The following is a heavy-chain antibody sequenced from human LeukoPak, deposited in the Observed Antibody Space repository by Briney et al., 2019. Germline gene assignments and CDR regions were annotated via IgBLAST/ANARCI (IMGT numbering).Heavy chain of an antibody. CDR1: GGSISSSSYY. CDR2: IYYSGST. CDR3: AWRDCSSTSCYPYYYYYGMDV. Sequence: SETLSLTCTVSGGSISSSSYYWGWIRQPPGKGLEWIGSIYYSGSTYYNPSLKSRVTISVDTSKNQFSLKLSSVTAADTAVYYCAWRDCSSTSCYPYYYYYGMDVWGQGTTVTVSS. D-gene: IGHD2-2*01. J-gene: IGHJ6*02. V-gene: IGHV4-39*01.